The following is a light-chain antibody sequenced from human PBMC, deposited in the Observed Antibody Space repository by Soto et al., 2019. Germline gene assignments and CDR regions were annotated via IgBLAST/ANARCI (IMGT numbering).Light chain of an antibody. V-gene: IGLV1-36*01. Sequence: QSVLTQRPSVSAAPRQRVTISCSGSSSNIGNYAVKWYQQLPGKAPKLLIYSDDPSERFFGSKSGTSASLAISGLQSEDEGHYYCAGWDDRLNGRVFGGGTKVTVL. CDR1: SSNIGNYA. CDR2: SDD. J-gene: IGLJ3*02. CDR3: AGWDDRLNGRV.